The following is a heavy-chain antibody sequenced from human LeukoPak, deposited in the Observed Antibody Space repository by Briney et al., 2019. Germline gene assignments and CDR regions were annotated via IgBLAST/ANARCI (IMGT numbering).Heavy chain of an antibody. CDR2: IYYSGST. J-gene: IGHJ4*02. CDR3: ARLSAYYYESSVS. V-gene: IGHV4-39*01. Sequence: SETLSLTCTASGGSISSSSYYWGWIRQPPGKGLEWIGSIYYSGSTYYNPSLKSRVTISVDTPKNQFSLKLSSVTAADTAVYYCARLSAYYYESSVSWGQGTLVTVSS. D-gene: IGHD3-22*01. CDR1: GGSISSSSYY.